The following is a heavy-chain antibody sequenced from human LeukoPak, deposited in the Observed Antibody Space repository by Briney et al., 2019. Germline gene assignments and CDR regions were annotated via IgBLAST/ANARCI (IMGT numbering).Heavy chain of an antibody. Sequence: SETLSLTRTVSGGSLSSYYWSWIRQPPGKGLEWIGYIYYSGSTNYNPSLKSRVTISVDTSKNQFSLKLSSVTAADTAVYYCARAGYSSGYFDYWGQGTLVTVSS. CDR2: IYYSGST. J-gene: IGHJ4*02. D-gene: IGHD6-19*01. CDR1: GGSLSSYY. V-gene: IGHV4-59*01. CDR3: ARAGYSSGYFDY.